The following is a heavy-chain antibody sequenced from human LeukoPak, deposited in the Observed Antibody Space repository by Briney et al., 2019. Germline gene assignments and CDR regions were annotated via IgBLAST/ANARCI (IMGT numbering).Heavy chain of an antibody. CDR1: GFTFSSYS. Sequence: GGSLRLSCAASGFTFSSYSMNWVRQAPGKGLEWVSSISSSSSNIYYADSVKGRFTISRDNAKNSLYLQMNSLRAEDTAVYYCARGCSSTSCYMDYWGQGTLVTVSS. J-gene: IGHJ4*02. CDR2: ISSSSSNI. D-gene: IGHD2-2*02. CDR3: ARGCSSTSCYMDY. V-gene: IGHV3-21*01.